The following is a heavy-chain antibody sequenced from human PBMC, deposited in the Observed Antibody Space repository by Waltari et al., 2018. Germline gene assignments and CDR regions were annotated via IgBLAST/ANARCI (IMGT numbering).Heavy chain of an antibody. J-gene: IGHJ4*02. CDR3: ARAAGTYDYGDPQPAY. D-gene: IGHD4-17*01. V-gene: IGHV3-23*01. CDR2: ISGSGGST. CDR1: GFTFSSYA. Sequence: EVQLLESGGGLVQPGGSLRLSCAASGFTFSSYAMSWVRQAPGKGLEWVSAISGSGGSTYYADSVKGRFTISRDNSKNTLYLQMNSLRAEDTAVYYCARAAGTYDYGDPQPAYWGQGTLVTVSS.